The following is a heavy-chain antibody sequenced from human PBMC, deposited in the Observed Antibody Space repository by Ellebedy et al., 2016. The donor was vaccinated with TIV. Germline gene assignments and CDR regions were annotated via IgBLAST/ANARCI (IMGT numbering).Heavy chain of an antibody. V-gene: IGHV4-59*13. Sequence: SETLSLXXTVSGGSISSYYWSWIRQPPGKGLEWIGYIYYSGSTNYNPSLKSRVTISVDTSKNQFSLKLSSVTAADTAVYYCARGHDAFDIWGQGTMVTVSS. CDR2: IYYSGST. CDR3: ARGHDAFDI. CDR1: GGSISSYY. J-gene: IGHJ3*02.